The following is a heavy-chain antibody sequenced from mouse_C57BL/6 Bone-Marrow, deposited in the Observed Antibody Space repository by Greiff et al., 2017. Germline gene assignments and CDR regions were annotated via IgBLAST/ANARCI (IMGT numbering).Heavy chain of an antibody. CDR1: GFTINDDY. D-gene: IGHD1-1*01. Sequence: VQLQQSGAELVRPGASVTLSCTASGFTINDDYMHWVKQRPEQGLEWIGWIDPENGDTEYASKFQGKATITADTSSNTASLQLSSLTSEDTAVYYGTTYYDGSRGQGTTVTVSS. V-gene: IGHV14-4*01. J-gene: IGHJ4*01. CDR2: IDPENGDT. CDR3: TTYYDGS.